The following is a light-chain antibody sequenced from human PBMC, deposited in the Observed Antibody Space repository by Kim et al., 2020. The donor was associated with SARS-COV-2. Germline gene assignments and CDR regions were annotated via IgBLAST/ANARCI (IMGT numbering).Light chain of an antibody. Sequence: VTVACSGRSANSGAGFDVHWYQHLPGTAPKLLIYRNNNRPSGVPDRFSGSKSGTSASLAITGLQAEDDADYYCQSYDSSLSASVFGGGTQLTVL. CDR2: RNN. J-gene: IGLJ3*02. CDR3: QSYDSSLSASV. V-gene: IGLV1-40*01. CDR1: SANSGAGFD.